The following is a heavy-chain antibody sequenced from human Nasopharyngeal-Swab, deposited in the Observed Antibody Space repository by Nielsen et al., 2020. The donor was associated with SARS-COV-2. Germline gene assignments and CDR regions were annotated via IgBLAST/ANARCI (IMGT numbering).Heavy chain of an antibody. V-gene: IGHV4-59*01. CDR1: GGSITTYY. Sequence: SETLSLTCTVSGGSITTYYWSWIRQPPGKGLEWIGYIYYSGSTEYNPSLKSRVTISVDTSKNQFSLKLNSVTAADTAVYYCAKQNSGYDYEDRYYYYYMDVWGKGTTVTVSS. D-gene: IGHD5-12*01. CDR3: AKQNSGYDYEDRYYYYYMDV. J-gene: IGHJ6*03. CDR2: IYYSGST.